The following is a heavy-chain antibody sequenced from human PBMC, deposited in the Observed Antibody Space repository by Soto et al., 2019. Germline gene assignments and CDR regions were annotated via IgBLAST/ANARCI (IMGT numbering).Heavy chain of an antibody. CDR2: INHSGST. J-gene: IGHJ4*02. D-gene: IGHD3-22*01. CDR3: ARGRTYYYDSSGYYLFDY. Sequence: SETLSLTCAVYGGSFSGYYWSWIRQPPGKGLEWIGEINHSGSTNYNPSLESRVTISVDTSKNQFSLKLSSVTAADTAVYYCARGRTYYYDSSGYYLFDYWGQGTLVTVSS. CDR1: GGSFSGYY. V-gene: IGHV4-34*01.